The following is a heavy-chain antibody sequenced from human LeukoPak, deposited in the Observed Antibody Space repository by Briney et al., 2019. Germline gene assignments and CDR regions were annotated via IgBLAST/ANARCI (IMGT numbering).Heavy chain of an antibody. Sequence: SETLSLTCAVYGEPFNGYYWNWIRQSPGKGLEWIGEINHSGSTNYNPSLKSRVTISVDTSKNQFSLKLNSVTAADTAVYYCARARTAAAGVGYDYWGQGTLVTVSS. J-gene: IGHJ4*02. D-gene: IGHD6-13*01. CDR1: GEPFNGYY. V-gene: IGHV4-34*01. CDR2: INHSGST. CDR3: ARARTAAAGVGYDY.